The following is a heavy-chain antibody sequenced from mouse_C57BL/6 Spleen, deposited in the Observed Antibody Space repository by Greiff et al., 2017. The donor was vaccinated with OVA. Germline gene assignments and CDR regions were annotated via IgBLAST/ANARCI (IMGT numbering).Heavy chain of an antibody. Sequence: VQLQQPGAELVMPGASVKLSCKASGYTFTSYWMHWVKQRPGQGLEWIGEIDPSDSYTNYNQKFKGKSTLTVDKSSSTAYMQLSSLTSEDSAVYYCARGSLTTVLDYWGQGTSVTVSS. CDR2: IDPSDSYT. D-gene: IGHD1-1*01. CDR1: GYTFTSYW. J-gene: IGHJ4*01. V-gene: IGHV1-69*01. CDR3: ARGSLTTVLDY.